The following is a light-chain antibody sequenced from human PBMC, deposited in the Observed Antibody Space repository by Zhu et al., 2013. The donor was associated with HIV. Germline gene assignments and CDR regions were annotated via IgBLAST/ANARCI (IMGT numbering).Light chain of an antibody. V-gene: IGKV3-20*01. CDR2: GAL. Sequence: IVLTQSPGTLSLSPGESATLSCRATQTISDRYVSWFQQKSGQAPRLLIYGALIRATGIPDRFTGSGSGTDFTLTISRLEPEDSALYYCQQYDRSPLTFGGGTTVEIK. J-gene: IGKJ4*01. CDR1: QTISDRY. CDR3: QQYDRSPLT.